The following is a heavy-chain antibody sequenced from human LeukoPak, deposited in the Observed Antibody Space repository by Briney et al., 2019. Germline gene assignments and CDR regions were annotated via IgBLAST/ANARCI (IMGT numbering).Heavy chain of an antibody. Sequence: PGRSLRLSYAASGLTFDDYGMMWVRQVPGRGLEWVAGINWNNGKTNYADSGKGRFTISRDNAKNSLYLQMNSLRDEDTALYYCARPRDLCSSSSCPSFDYWGQGTLVTVSS. CDR2: INWNNGKT. D-gene: IGHD2-15*01. J-gene: IGHJ4*02. V-gene: IGHV3-20*03. CDR3: ARPRDLCSSSSCPSFDY. CDR1: GLTFDDYG.